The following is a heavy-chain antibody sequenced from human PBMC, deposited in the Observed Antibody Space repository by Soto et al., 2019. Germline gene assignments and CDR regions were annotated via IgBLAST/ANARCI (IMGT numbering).Heavy chain of an antibody. CDR1: GGSVRSGNYY. Sequence: SETLSLTCSVSGGSVRSGNYYWSWIRQPPGKGLEWIGYVYFSGSTNYNPSLKSRVSISADMSKNQISLKLTSVTAADTAVYYCARGSTYYYDSSGYYYDYWGQGTLVTVSS. D-gene: IGHD3-22*01. V-gene: IGHV4-61*01. CDR3: ARGSTYYYDSSGYYYDY. J-gene: IGHJ4*02. CDR2: VYFSGST.